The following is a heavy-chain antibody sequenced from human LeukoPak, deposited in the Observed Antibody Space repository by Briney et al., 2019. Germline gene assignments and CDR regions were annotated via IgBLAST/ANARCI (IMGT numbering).Heavy chain of an antibody. Sequence: GGSLRLSCAASGFTFSSYGMHWVRQAPGKGLEWVAVIWYDGSNKYYADSVKGRFTISRDNSKNTLYLQMNSLRAEDTAVYYCARDGTYYYGSGSYYNLYYFDYWGQGTLVTVSX. J-gene: IGHJ4*02. D-gene: IGHD3-10*01. CDR2: IWYDGSNK. V-gene: IGHV3-33*01. CDR3: ARDGTYYYGSGSYYNLYYFDY. CDR1: GFTFSSYG.